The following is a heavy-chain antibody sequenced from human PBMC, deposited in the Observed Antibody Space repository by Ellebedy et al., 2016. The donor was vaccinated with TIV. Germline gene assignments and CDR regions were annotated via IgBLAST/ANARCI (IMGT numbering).Heavy chain of an antibody. J-gene: IGHJ4*02. CDR2: IYYSGST. CDR1: GGSISSYY. V-gene: IGHV4-59*01. D-gene: IGHD1-26*01. Sequence: SETLSLTXTVSGGSISSYYWSWIRQPPGKGLEWIGYIYYSGSTNYNPSLKSRVTISVDTSKNQFSLKLSSVTAADTAVYYCARWPDRGSYDYWGQGTLVTVSS. CDR3: ARWPDRGSYDY.